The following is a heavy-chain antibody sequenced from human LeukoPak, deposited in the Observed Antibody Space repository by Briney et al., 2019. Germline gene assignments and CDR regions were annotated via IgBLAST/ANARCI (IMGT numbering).Heavy chain of an antibody. J-gene: IGHJ4*02. V-gene: IGHV3-21*01. CDR3: ARGAVGASLLFDY. Sequence: GGSLRLSGAASGFTFSSYSMNWVRQAPGKGLEWVSSISSSSSYIYYADSVKGRFTISRDNAKNSLYLQMNSLRAEDTAVYYCARGAVGASLLFDYWGQGTLVTVSS. CDR2: ISSSSSYI. CDR1: GFTFSSYS. D-gene: IGHD1-26*01.